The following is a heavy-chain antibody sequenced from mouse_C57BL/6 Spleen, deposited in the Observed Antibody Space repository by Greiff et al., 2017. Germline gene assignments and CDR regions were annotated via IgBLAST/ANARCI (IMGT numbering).Heavy chain of an antibody. Sequence: QVHVKQPGAELVRPGTSVKLSCKASGYTFTSYWMHWVKQRPGQGLEWIGVIDPSDSYTNYNQKFKGKATLTVDTSSSTAYMQLSSLTSEDSAVYYCASMNYGSSYHYWGQGTTLTVSS. CDR3: ASMNYGSSYHY. CDR2: IDPSDSYT. CDR1: GYTFTSYW. J-gene: IGHJ2*01. D-gene: IGHD1-1*01. V-gene: IGHV1-59*01.